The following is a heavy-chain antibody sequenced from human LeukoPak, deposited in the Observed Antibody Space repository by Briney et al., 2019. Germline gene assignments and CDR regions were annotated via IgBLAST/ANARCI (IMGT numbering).Heavy chain of an antibody. CDR1: GITFSSYA. CDR3: ANDFDY. V-gene: IGHV3-23*01. Sequence: GGSLRLSCEASGITFSSYAMTWVRQAPGKGLEWVSTISGSTNGTYYADSVKGRFTISRDNSKNTLYLQLNSLRAEDTAVYYCANDFDYWGQGTLVTVSS. CDR2: ISGSTNGT. J-gene: IGHJ4*02.